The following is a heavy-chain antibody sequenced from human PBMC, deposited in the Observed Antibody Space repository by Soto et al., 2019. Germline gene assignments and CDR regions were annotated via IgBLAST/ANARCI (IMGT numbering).Heavy chain of an antibody. Sequence: VKVSCKASGGTFSSYAISWVRQAPGQGLEWMGGIIPIFGTANYAQKFQGRVTITADESTSTAYMELSSLRSEDTAVYYCARGPYYDSSGYPAPFGYWGQGTLVTVSS. CDR3: ARGPYYDSSGYPAPFGY. D-gene: IGHD3-22*01. CDR1: GGTFSSYA. J-gene: IGHJ4*02. CDR2: IIPIFGTA. V-gene: IGHV1-69*13.